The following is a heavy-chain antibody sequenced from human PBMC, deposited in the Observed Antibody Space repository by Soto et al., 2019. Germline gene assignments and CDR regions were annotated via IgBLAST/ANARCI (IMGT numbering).Heavy chain of an antibody. D-gene: IGHD3-16*02. Sequence: AVKVSCKASGRTFSSYAISWVRQAPGQGLEWMGGIIPIFGTANYAQKFQGRVTITADESTSTAYMELSSLRSEDTAVYYCARDHISSWVVFDYWGQGTLVTVSS. J-gene: IGHJ4*02. CDR2: IIPIFGTA. CDR3: ARDHISSWVVFDY. V-gene: IGHV1-69*13. CDR1: GRTFSSYA.